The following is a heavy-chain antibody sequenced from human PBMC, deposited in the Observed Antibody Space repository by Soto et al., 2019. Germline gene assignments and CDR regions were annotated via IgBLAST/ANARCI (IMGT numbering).Heavy chain of an antibody. D-gene: IGHD6-19*01. J-gene: IGHJ4*01. Sequence: EVQLVESGGGLVQPGGSLRLSCAASGLTFSSYWMHWVRQAPGKGLVWVSRISTDGSVTTYADSVKCRFTISRDNAKNTLYLQMNSLRTEDTAGYYCARAPYSSGWWGFDYWGHGTLVTVSS. CDR2: ISTDGSVT. CDR3: ARAPYSSGWWGFDY. CDR1: GLTFSSYW. V-gene: IGHV3-74*01.